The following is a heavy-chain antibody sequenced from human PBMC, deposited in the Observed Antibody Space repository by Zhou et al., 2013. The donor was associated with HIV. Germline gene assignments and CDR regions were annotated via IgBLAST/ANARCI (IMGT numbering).Heavy chain of an antibody. Sequence: QIQLVQSGAEMKNPGASVKVSCKTSGYTFSSYYMHWVRQAPGQGLEWMGWITPGTGGTKYARNFQGRMTMTADTSTNTAYMDLIRLTSDDTAVYFCVGYSRGYNWFRNWGQGTLVTVSS. CDR3: VGYSRGYNWFRN. J-gene: IGHJ4*02. CDR2: ITPGTGGT. D-gene: IGHD5-12*01. V-gene: IGHV1-2*02. CDR1: GYTFSSYY.